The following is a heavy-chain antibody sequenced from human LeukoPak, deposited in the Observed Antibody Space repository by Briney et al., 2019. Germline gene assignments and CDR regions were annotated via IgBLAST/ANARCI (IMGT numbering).Heavy chain of an antibody. CDR2: FYYSGST. D-gene: IGHD3-22*01. J-gene: IGHJ6*02. CDR3: AARTYDLHRYYYYGMDV. CDR1: GGSISSYY. Sequence: SETLSLTCTVSGGSISSYYWSWIRQPPGKGLEWIGYFYYSGSTNYNPSLKSRVTISVDTSKNQFSLKLSSVTAADTAVYYCAARTYDLHRYYYYGMDVWGQGTMVTVSS. V-gene: IGHV4-59*01.